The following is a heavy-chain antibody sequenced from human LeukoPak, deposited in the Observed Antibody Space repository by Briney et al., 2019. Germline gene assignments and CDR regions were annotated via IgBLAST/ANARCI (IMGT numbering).Heavy chain of an antibody. CDR2: IKQDGSEK. V-gene: IGHV3-7*01. CDR1: GFTFSSYW. J-gene: IGHJ4*02. Sequence: GGSLRLSCAASGFTFSSYWMSWVRQAPGKGLEWVANIKQDGSEKYYVDSVKGRFTISRDNAKNSLYLQMNSLRAEDTAVYYCARDLGLGGSGSYYNDDYFDYWGQGTLVTVSS. CDR3: ARDLGLGGSGSYYNDDYFDY. D-gene: IGHD3-10*01.